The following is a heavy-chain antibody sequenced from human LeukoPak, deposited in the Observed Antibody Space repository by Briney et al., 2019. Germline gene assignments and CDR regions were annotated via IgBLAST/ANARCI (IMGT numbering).Heavy chain of an antibody. CDR2: ISSSSSTI. D-gene: IGHD2-15*01. CDR1: GFTFSSHS. J-gene: IGHJ4*02. Sequence: QPGGSLRLSCAASGFTFSSHSMNWVRQAPGKGLEWVSYISSSSSTIYYADSVKGRFTISRDNAKNSLDLQMNSLRDEDTAVYYCARARASGRSGFDYWGQGTLVTVSS. CDR3: ARARASGRSGFDY. V-gene: IGHV3-48*02.